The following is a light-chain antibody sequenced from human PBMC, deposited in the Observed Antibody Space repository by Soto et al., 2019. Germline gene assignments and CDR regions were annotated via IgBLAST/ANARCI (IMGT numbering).Light chain of an antibody. J-gene: IGKJ2*01. CDR1: QSVSSSY. V-gene: IGKV3-20*01. CDR2: GAS. CDR3: QQYGSSPPT. Sequence: EIVLTQSPGTLSLSPGERATLSCRASQSVSSSYLAWYQQKPGQAPRLLIYGASSRATGIPDRFSGSGSGTDFTLTISRLEPEDLAVYYCQQYGSSPPTFCQGTKLEIK.